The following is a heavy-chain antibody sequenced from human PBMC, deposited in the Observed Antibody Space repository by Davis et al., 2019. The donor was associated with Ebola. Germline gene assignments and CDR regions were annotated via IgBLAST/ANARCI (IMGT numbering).Heavy chain of an antibody. CDR3: ARTTRGSGWFLDY. Sequence: SKTLSLTCAVYGGSFSGYYWSWVRQSPGKGLEWIGEVIDSGNSNYNPSLKGRVSVSVDTSKNQFSLRLTSVTAADTAVYYCARTTRGSGWFLDYWGQGTLVTVSS. J-gene: IGHJ4*02. CDR2: VIDSGNS. CDR1: GGSFSGYY. V-gene: IGHV4-34*12. D-gene: IGHD6-19*01.